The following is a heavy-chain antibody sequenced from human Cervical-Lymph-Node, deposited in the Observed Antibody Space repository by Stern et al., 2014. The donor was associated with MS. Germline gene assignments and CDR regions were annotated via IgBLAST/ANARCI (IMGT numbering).Heavy chain of an antibody. V-gene: IGHV3-7*01. CDR2: IKRDGSET. J-gene: IGHJ5*01. CDR3: TRFLQSGWSDLFDS. D-gene: IGHD6-19*01. Sequence: VQLVESGGGLVQPGGSQRLSCVASGSTFSTSWMSWVRQAPGKGLEWVANIKRDGSETYYLDSVKGRFTISRDNAKSSLYLEMNSLRAEDTAVYYYTRFLQSGWSDLFDSWGRGTLVTVSS. CDR1: GSTFSTSW.